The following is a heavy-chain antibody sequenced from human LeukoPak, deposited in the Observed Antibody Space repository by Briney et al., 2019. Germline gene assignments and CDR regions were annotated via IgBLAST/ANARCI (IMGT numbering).Heavy chain of an antibody. J-gene: IGHJ5*02. V-gene: IGHV4-39*02. D-gene: IGHD6-13*01. CDR1: GGSISSGSYF. CDR2: FYYSGST. CDR3: ARGVAAPGTGGLSWFDP. Sequence: PSETLSLTCTVSGGSISSGSYFWGWIRQPPGMGLQWIGSFYYSGSTYYSPSLKSRLTISVDTSKNQFSLKLSSVTAADTAVYYCARGVAAPGTGGLSWFDPWGQGTLVTVSS.